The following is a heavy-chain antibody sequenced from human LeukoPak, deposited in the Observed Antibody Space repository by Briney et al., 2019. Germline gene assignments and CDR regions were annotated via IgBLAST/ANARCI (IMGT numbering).Heavy chain of an antibody. D-gene: IGHD3-3*01. Sequence: ASVKVSCKVSGYTLTELSMHWVRQAPGKGLEWMGGFDPEDGETIYAQKFQGRVTMTEDTPTDTAYMELSSLRSEDTAVYYCVGSYYDFWSGQKINWFDPWGQGTLVTVSS. CDR2: FDPEDGET. V-gene: IGHV1-24*01. J-gene: IGHJ5*02. CDR1: GYTLTELS. CDR3: VGSYYDFWSGQKINWFDP.